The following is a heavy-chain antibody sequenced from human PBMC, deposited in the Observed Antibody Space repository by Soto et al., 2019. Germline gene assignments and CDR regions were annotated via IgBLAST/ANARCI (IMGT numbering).Heavy chain of an antibody. V-gene: IGHV3-48*02. CDR1: GFTFSSYS. CDR2: ISSSNRTI. CDR3: AREGWPLLQTGMDV. Sequence: PGGSLRLSCAASGFTFSSYSMNWVRQAPGKGLEWVSYISSSNRTINYADSVKGRFIISRDNAKNSLYLQMHSLRDEDTAGYYCAREGWPLLQTGMDVWGQGTKVTVSS. J-gene: IGHJ6*02. D-gene: IGHD2-15*01.